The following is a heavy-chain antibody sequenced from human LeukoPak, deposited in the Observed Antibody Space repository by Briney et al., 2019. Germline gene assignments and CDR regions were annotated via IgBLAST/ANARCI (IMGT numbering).Heavy chain of an antibody. Sequence: PGGSLRLSCAASGPTFSSYWMSWVRQAPGKGLEWVANIKQDGSEKYYVDSVKGRFTISRDNAKNSLYLQMNSLRAEDTAVYYCASLQYSGSFDYWGQGTLVTVSS. CDR2: IKQDGSEK. CDR3: ASLQYSGSFDY. D-gene: IGHD1-26*01. V-gene: IGHV3-7*01. J-gene: IGHJ4*02. CDR1: GPTFSSYW.